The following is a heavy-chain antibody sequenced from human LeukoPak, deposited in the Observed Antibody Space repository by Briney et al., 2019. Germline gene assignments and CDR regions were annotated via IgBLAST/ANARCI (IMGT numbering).Heavy chain of an antibody. CDR2: IWYDGSNK. CDR1: GFTFSSYG. D-gene: IGHD2-2*01. Sequence: GGSLRLSCAASGFTFSSYGMHWFRQAPGKGLEWVAVIWYDGSNKYYADSVKGRFTISRDNSKNTLYLQMNSLRAEDTAVYYCAREDIVVVPAGWIDYWGQGTLVTVSS. J-gene: IGHJ4*02. CDR3: AREDIVVVPAGWIDY. V-gene: IGHV3-33*01.